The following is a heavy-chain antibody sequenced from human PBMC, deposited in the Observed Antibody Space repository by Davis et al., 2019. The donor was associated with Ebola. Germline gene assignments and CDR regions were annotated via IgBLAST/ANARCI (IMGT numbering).Heavy chain of an antibody. V-gene: IGHV3-23*01. CDR2: ISRSGDTT. CDR3: ARDALPMEQWLTNFEP. J-gene: IGHJ5*02. CDR1: GFTFSNYA. Sequence: GESLKISCAASGFTFSNYAMNWVRQAPGKGLEWVSGISRSGDTTYYTDSVKGRFTISRDNSKNTLYLEMNSLRPEDTAVYYCARDALPMEQWLTNFEPWGQGTLATVSS. D-gene: IGHD6-19*01.